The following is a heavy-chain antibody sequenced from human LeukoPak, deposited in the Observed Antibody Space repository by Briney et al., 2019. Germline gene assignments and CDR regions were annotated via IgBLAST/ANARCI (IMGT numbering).Heavy chain of an antibody. CDR1: GGSISSYY. V-gene: IGHV4-4*09. Sequence: SETLFLTCTVSGGSISSYYWSWIRQPPGKGLEWIGYIYTSGSTNYNPSLKSRVTISVDTSKNQFSLKLSSVAAAGTAVYYCARQGAAAVKARGAFDIWGQGTMVTVSS. D-gene: IGHD6-13*01. J-gene: IGHJ3*02. CDR3: ARQGAAAVKARGAFDI. CDR2: IYTSGST.